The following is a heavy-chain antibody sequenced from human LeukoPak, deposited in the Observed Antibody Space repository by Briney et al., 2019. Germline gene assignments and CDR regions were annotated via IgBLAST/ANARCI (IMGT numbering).Heavy chain of an antibody. CDR3: ARTVSGYSSGWYEAEFDY. Sequence: ASVKVSCKASGYTFTGYYMHWVRQAPGQGLERMGWINPNSGGTNYAQKFQGRVTMTRDTSISTAYMELSRLRSDDTAVYYCARTVSGYSSGWYEAEFDYWGQGTLVTVSS. D-gene: IGHD6-19*01. CDR1: GYTFTGYY. J-gene: IGHJ4*02. V-gene: IGHV1-2*02. CDR2: INPNSGGT.